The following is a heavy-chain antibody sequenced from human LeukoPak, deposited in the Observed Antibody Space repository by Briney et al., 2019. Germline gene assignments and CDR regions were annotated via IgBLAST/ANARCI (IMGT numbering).Heavy chain of an antibody. J-gene: IGHJ4*02. Sequence: SETLSLTCAVYGGSFSGYYWSSIRQPPGKGLEWIGEINHSVSTNYNPSLKSRVTISVDTSKNQFSLKLSSVTAADTAVYYCARVFSPRGYDILTGYLYYFDYWGQGTLVTVSS. CDR1: GGSFSGYY. V-gene: IGHV4-34*01. D-gene: IGHD3-9*01. CDR3: ARVFSPRGYDILTGYLYYFDY. CDR2: INHSVST.